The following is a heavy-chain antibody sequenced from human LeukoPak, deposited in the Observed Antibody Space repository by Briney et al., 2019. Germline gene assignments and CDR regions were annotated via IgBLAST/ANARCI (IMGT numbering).Heavy chain of an antibody. CDR1: GYSISRCYY. J-gene: IGHJ5*02. CDR2: IYHSGST. D-gene: IGHD2-2*01. CDR3: ARQLRTVVQGGWFDP. Sequence: SETLSLTCAVSGYSISRCYYWGWIRQPPGKGLEWIGSIYHSGSTYYNPSLKSRVTISVDTSKNQFSLKLSSVTAADTAVYYCARQLRTVVQGGWFDPWGQGTLVTVSS. V-gene: IGHV4-38-2*01.